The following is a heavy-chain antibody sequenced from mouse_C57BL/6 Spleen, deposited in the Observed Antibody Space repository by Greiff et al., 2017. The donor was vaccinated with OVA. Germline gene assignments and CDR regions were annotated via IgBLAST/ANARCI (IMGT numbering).Heavy chain of an antibody. Sequence: EVQLQQSGPVLVKPGASVKMSCKASGYTFTDSYMNWVKQSHGKSLEWIGVINPYTGGTSYNQKFKGKATVTVDKSYSSAYMELNSLTSEDSAVYYCARSVYGSSYWYFDVWGTGTTVTVSS. CDR2: INPYTGGT. CDR1: GYTFTDSY. J-gene: IGHJ1*03. V-gene: IGHV1-19*01. CDR3: ARSVYGSSYWYFDV. D-gene: IGHD1-1*01.